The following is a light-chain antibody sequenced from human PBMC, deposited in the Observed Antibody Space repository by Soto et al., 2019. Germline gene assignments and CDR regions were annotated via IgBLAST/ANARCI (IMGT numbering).Light chain of an antibody. CDR1: GSNIGAGYD. CDR2: GDT. CDR3: QSYDSILDGFWV. V-gene: IGLV1-40*01. Sequence: QSVLTQPPSVSGAPGQRVTISCTGSGSNIGAGYDVHWYQQLPGTAPKLLISGDTNRPSGVPDRFSASKSGTSASLAITGLQAEDEADYYCQSYDSILDGFWVFGEGTKLTVL. J-gene: IGLJ3*02.